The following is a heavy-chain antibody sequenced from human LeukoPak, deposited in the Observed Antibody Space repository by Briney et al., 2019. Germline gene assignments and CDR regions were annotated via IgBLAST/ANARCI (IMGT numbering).Heavy chain of an antibody. J-gene: IGHJ4*02. CDR1: GYTFTGYY. Sequence: ASVKVSCKASGYTFTGYYMHWVRQAPGQGLEWMGWINPNSGGTNYAQKFQGRVTMTRDTSISTTYMELSRLRSDDTAVYYCATQSNWKPQFDYWGQGTLVTVSS. CDR2: INPNSGGT. D-gene: IGHD1-1*01. CDR3: ATQSNWKPQFDY. V-gene: IGHV1-2*02.